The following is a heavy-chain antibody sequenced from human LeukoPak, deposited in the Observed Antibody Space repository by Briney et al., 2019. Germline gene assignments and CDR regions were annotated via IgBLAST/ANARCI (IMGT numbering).Heavy chain of an antibody. J-gene: IGHJ4*02. CDR2: ISYDGSNK. Sequence: GGSLRLSCAASGFTFSSYGMHWVRQAPGKGLEWVAVISYDGSNKYYADSVKGRFTISRDNSENTLYLQMNSLRDEDTAVYYCAKDIGVQLWVFDYWGQGTLVTVSS. D-gene: IGHD5-18*01. CDR1: GFTFSSYG. V-gene: IGHV3-30*18. CDR3: AKDIGVQLWVFDY.